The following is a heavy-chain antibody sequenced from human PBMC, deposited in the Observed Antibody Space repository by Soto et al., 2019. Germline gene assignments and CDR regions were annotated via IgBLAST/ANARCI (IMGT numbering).Heavy chain of an antibody. J-gene: IGHJ5*01. Sequence: SETLSLTCTVSSGSINDYYWTWIRQSPGKGLEWIGNIYYSGKTNYNPSLKSRVTISVDASKSEFSLRLTSVSAADTAVYYCARDLGNSVYDFRFDSWGQGTLVTVSS. D-gene: IGHD5-12*01. V-gene: IGHV4-59*01. CDR3: ARDLGNSVYDFRFDS. CDR1: SGSINDYY. CDR2: IYYSGKT.